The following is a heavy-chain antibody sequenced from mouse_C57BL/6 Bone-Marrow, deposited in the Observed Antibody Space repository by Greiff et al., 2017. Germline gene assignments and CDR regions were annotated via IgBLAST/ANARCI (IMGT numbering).Heavy chain of an antibody. CDR2: IDPEDGET. J-gene: IGHJ1*03. CDR1: GFNIKDYY. V-gene: IGHV14-2*01. Sequence: VQLKESGAELVKPGASVKLSCTASGFNIKDYYMHWVKQRTEQGLEWIGSIDPEDGETKYAPKFQGKATITADTSSNTAYLRLSSLTSEDTAVCHCASHYGSPWYFDVWGTGTTVTVSS. D-gene: IGHD1-1*01. CDR3: ASHYGSPWYFDV.